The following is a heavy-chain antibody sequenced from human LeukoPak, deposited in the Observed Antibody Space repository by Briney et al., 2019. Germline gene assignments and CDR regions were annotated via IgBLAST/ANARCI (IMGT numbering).Heavy chain of an antibody. J-gene: IGHJ1*01. D-gene: IGHD3-22*01. CDR3: ATVSYYYDSSGYQGYFQH. V-gene: IGHV1-24*01. CDR2: FDPEDGET. Sequence: ASVKVSCKVSEYTLTELSMHWVRQAPGKGLEWMGGFDPEDGETLYAQKFQGKVTMPEDTSTDTAYMELSSLRSEDTAMYYCATVSYYYDSSGYQGYFQHWGQGTLVTVSS. CDR1: EYTLTELS.